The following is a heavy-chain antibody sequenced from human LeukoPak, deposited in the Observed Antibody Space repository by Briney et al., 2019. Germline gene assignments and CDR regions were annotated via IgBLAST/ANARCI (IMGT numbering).Heavy chain of an antibody. D-gene: IGHD3-3*01. Sequence: GGSLRLSCAASGFTFSSHAMSWVRQAPGKGLEWVSAISGGGDNTYYADSVKGRFTISRDNSKNTLYLQMNSLRAEDTALYYCAKLTYYDFWSGYQYFQHWGQGNLVTVSS. CDR1: GFTFSSHA. CDR3: AKLTYYDFWSGYQYFQH. CDR2: ISGGGDNT. V-gene: IGHV3-23*01. J-gene: IGHJ1*01.